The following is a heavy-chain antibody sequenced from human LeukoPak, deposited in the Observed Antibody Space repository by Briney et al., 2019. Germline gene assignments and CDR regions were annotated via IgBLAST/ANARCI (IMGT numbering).Heavy chain of an antibody. CDR2: ISSSGRYT. J-gene: IGHJ4*02. CDR1: GLTFSSYN. V-gene: IGHV3-21*01. CDR3: TRDPSDC. Sequence: GRSLRLSRVVSGLTFSSYNMNWVRHAPGKRLEWVSSISSSGRYTFYADSLKGRFTIPRDNAKNCLFLQMNSLTAEDTAVYYCTRDPSDCWGQGTLVTVS.